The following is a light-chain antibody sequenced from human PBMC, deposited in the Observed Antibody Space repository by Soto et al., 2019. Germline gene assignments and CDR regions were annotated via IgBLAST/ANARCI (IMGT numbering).Light chain of an antibody. J-gene: IGKJ4*01. Sequence: DIVMTQSPDSLAVSLGERATLNCKSSQSVLYSLNNRNHLAWYQKKPGQPPRLLVYWASTRESGVPDRFSGSGSGTEFSLTISSLQAEDVAVYYCQQYYRSSLSFGGGTRVEIK. CDR1: QSVLYSLNNRNH. CDR3: QQYYRSSLS. V-gene: IGKV4-1*01. CDR2: WAS.